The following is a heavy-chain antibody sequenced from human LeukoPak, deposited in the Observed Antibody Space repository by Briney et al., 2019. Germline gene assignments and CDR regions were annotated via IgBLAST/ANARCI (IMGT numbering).Heavy chain of an antibody. CDR2: IFYTGST. CDR1: GDSISSDIW. CDR3: ARKYPDHWFDP. J-gene: IGHJ5*02. V-gene: IGHV4-30-4*01. D-gene: IGHD6-6*01. Sequence: SETLSLTCAVSGDSISSDIWWNWVRQPPGKGLEWIGYIFYTGSTNYSPSLKSRVSISVDTFKNQFSLKLSSVTAADTAVYYCARKYPDHWFDPWGQGTLVTVSS.